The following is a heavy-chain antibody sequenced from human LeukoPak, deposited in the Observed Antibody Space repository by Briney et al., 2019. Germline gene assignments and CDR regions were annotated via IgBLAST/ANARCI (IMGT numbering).Heavy chain of an antibody. Sequence: ASVKVSCKASGYTFTSYGISWVRQAPGQGLEWMGWISAYNGNTNYAQKLQGRVIMTTDTSTSTAYMELRSLRSDDTAVYYCARDSCGGDCGTFDYWGQGTLVTVSS. D-gene: IGHD2-21*02. V-gene: IGHV1-18*01. CDR3: ARDSCGGDCGTFDY. CDR2: ISAYNGNT. CDR1: GYTFTSYG. J-gene: IGHJ4*02.